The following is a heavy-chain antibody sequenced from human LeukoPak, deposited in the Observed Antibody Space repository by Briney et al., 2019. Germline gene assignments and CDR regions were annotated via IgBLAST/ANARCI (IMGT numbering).Heavy chain of an antibody. D-gene: IGHD6-19*01. CDR3: ARVHSQWLVLNY. CDR2: MNPNSGNT. J-gene: IGHJ4*02. V-gene: IGHV1-8*01. CDR1: GYTFTCYD. Sequence: GASVKVSCKASGYTFTCYDINWVRQATGQGFEWMGWMNPNSGNTGYAQKFQGRVTMTRNTSISTAYMELSSLRSEDAAVYYCARVHSQWLVLNYWGQGTLVTVSS.